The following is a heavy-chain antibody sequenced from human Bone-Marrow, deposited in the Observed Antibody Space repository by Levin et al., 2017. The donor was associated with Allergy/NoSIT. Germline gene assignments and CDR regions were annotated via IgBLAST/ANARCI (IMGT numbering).Heavy chain of an antibody. J-gene: IGHJ4*01. CDR3: ARDPGIINMGLDY. Sequence: GGSLRLSCAASGFTFTSNGMHWVRQAPGKGLEWVAVIWNDGSNQYYADSVKGRFTISRDNFKNTLYLQMNSLTAEDTAVYYCARDPGIINMGLDYWGHGILVTVSS. CDR1: GFTFTSNG. V-gene: IGHV3-33*01. D-gene: IGHD3-10*01. CDR2: IWNDGSNQ.